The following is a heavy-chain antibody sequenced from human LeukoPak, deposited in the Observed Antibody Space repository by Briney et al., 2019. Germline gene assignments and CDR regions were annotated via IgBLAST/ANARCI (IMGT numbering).Heavy chain of an antibody. CDR2: IYPGDSDT. CDR3: ARPLKYYYDSSGSQYAFDI. D-gene: IGHD3-22*01. CDR1: GYIFPSCW. V-gene: IGHV5-51*01. Sequence: GESLKISCKGSGYIFPSCWIAWVRQMPGKGLEWMGIIYPGDSDTRYSPSFQGQVTISADKSISTAYLQWSSLKASDTAMYYCARPLKYYYDSSGSQYAFDIWGQGTMVTVSS. J-gene: IGHJ3*02.